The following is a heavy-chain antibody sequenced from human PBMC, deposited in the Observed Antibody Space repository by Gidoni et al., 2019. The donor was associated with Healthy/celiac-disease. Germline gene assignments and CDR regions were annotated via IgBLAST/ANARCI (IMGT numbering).Heavy chain of an antibody. J-gene: IGHJ3*02. V-gene: IGHV3-30*18. D-gene: IGHD3-22*01. CDR1: GFTFRSYG. Sequence: QVQLVASGGGVVQPGRSLRLSCASCGFTFRSYGMHWGRQAPGKGLEGLAVISYDGSNKYYADSVKGRFTISRDNSKNTLYLQMNSLRAEDTAVYYCAKDLLDYYDSSGYLMPGDIWGQGTMVTVSS. CDR2: ISYDGSNK. CDR3: AKDLLDYYDSSGYLMPGDI.